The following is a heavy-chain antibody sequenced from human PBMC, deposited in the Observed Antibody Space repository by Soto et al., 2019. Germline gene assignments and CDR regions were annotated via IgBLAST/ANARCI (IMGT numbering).Heavy chain of an antibody. CDR1: GFTFSSYG. Sequence: PGGSLRLSCAASGFTFSSYGMHWVRQATGKGLEWVAVIWYDGSNKEYGDSVKGRFTISRDNSKNTAYLQMNSLRAEDTAVYYCARDGAARRLPYYYDGMDVWGQGTTVTVSS. CDR2: IWYDGSNK. CDR3: ARDGAARRLPYYYDGMDV. D-gene: IGHD2-15*01. V-gene: IGHV3-33*01. J-gene: IGHJ6*02.